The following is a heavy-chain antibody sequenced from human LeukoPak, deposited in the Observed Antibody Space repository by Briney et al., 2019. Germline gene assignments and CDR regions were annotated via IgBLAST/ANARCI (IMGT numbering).Heavy chain of an antibody. J-gene: IGHJ4*02. CDR1: GFTFSTYT. Sequence: GGSLRLSCAASGFTFSTYTMNWVRQAPGKGLEWVSSISSSSNYKYCADSVKGRFTISRDNAKNSLYLQMNSLRADGAAVYYCARDLSWFGEFDYWGQGTLVTVSS. D-gene: IGHD3-10*01. CDR2: ISSSSNYK. CDR3: ARDLSWFGEFDY. V-gene: IGHV3-21*01.